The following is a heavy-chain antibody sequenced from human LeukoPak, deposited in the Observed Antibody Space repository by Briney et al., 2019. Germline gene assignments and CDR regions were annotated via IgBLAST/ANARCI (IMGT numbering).Heavy chain of an antibody. J-gene: IGHJ6*02. CDR3: AKDRGYSSSWYGSGYYGMDV. Sequence: GGSLRLSCAASGFTFSSYSMNWVRQAPGKGLEWVSGISWNSGSIGYADSVKGRFTISRDNAKNSLYLQMNSLRAEDTALYYCAKDRGYSSSWYGSGYYGMDVWGQGATVTVSS. CDR2: ISWNSGSI. V-gene: IGHV3-9*01. D-gene: IGHD6-13*01. CDR1: GFTFSSYS.